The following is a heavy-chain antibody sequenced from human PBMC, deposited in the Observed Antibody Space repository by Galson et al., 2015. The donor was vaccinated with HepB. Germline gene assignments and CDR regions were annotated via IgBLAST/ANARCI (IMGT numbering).Heavy chain of an antibody. CDR3: AKYVEVSTINRYGLDV. D-gene: IGHD5/OR15-5a*01. V-gene: IGHV3-53*01. CDR2: IYSGGST. CDR1: GFTVSSNY. Sequence: SLRLSCAASGFTVSSNYMSWVRQAPGKGLEGVSVIYSGGSTYYADSVKGRLTISRDNSNNILYLQMNNLRAEDTALYHCAKYVEVSTINRYGLDVWGQGATVTVSS. J-gene: IGHJ6*02.